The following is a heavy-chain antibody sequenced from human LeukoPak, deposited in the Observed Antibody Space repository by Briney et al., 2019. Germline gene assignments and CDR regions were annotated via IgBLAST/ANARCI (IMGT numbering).Heavy chain of an antibody. CDR3: ARDRYHYDSSGYYIVSFFDY. D-gene: IGHD3-22*01. Sequence: SETLSLTCTVSGGSISSYYWSWIRQPPGKGLEWIGYIYYSGSTNYNPSLKSRVTMSVDTSKSQFSLKLSSVTAADTAVYYCARDRYHYDSSGYYIVSFFDYWGQGALVTVSS. V-gene: IGHV4-59*01. CDR2: IYYSGST. CDR1: GGSISSYY. J-gene: IGHJ4*02.